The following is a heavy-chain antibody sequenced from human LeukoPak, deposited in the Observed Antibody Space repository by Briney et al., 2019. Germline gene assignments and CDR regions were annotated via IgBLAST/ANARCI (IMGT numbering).Heavy chain of an antibody. CDR2: INHSGST. V-gene: IGHV4-34*01. CDR1: GYSFSGYY. Sequence: SETLSLTCAVYGYSFSGYYWSWIRQPPGKGLEWIGEINHSGSTNYNPSLKSRVTISVDTSKNQFSLKLSSVTAADTAVYYCARGPTTETAMVTVYWGQGTLVTVSS. D-gene: IGHD5-18*01. J-gene: IGHJ4*02. CDR3: ARGPTTETAMVTVY.